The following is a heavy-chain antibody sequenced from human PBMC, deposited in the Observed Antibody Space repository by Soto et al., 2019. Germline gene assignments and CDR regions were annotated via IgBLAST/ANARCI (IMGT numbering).Heavy chain of an antibody. CDR1: GFIFTNYA. CDR3: AKERTGFYYYYGMDV. CDR2: GSASGVTT. J-gene: IGHJ6*02. D-gene: IGHD3-9*01. Sequence: EGQLLESGGALVQPGGSLRLSCATSGFIFTNYAVTWVRQAPGKGLEWVATGSASGVTTHYADSVRGRFTVSRENSKDTVYLQLNSLRVEDTAVYYCAKERTGFYYYYGMDVWGQGTTVTVSS. V-gene: IGHV3-23*01.